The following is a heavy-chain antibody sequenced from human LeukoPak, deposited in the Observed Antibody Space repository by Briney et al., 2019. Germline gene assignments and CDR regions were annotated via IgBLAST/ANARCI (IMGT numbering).Heavy chain of an antibody. V-gene: IGHV4-59*12. CDR3: ARVYSSDNWFDP. CDR2: IYYSGST. Sequence: SETLSLTCTVSGGSISSYYWSWIRQPPGKGLEWIGYIYYSGSTNYNPSLKSRVTISVDTSKNQFSLKLRSVTAADTAVYYCARVYSSDNWFDPWGQGTLVTVSS. CDR1: GGSISSYY. D-gene: IGHD6-19*01. J-gene: IGHJ5*02.